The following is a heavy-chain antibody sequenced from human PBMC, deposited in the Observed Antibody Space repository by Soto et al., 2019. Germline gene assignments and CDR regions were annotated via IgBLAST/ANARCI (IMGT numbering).Heavy chain of an antibody. CDR2: IYSGGSS. J-gene: IGHJ6*02. V-gene: IGHV3-53*01. CDR1: GFTVSSHY. Sequence: EVQLVESGGGLIQPGGSLRLSCAVSGFTVSSHYMNWVRQAPGKGLEWVSVIYSGGSSYFADSVKGRFSISRDDSKNTLYLKMNSLRAEDTAVYYCARDSLVVVPPYLFGLDVWGQGTTVTVSS. D-gene: IGHD2-15*01. CDR3: ARDSLVVVPPYLFGLDV.